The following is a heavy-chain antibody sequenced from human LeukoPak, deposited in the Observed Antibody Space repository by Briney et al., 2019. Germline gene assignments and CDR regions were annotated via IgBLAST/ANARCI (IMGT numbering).Heavy chain of an antibody. CDR2: ISADNGKT. J-gene: IGHJ4*02. CDR3: ARDFCSGGRCYTTYLDY. CDR1: GYTFTSYG. Sequence: ASVKVSFKASGYTFTSYGSNWVRQPPGQGREWMGWISADNGKTNYAQRHQDRVTLTTETSTSTGYMELRSLRSADTAVYYCARDFCSGGRCYTTYLDYWGLGNLVTVSS. D-gene: IGHD2-15*01. V-gene: IGHV1-18*01.